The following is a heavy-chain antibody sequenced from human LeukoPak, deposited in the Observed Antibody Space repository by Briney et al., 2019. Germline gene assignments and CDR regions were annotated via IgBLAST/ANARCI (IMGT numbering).Heavy chain of an antibody. V-gene: IGHV3-23*01. CDR1: GFTFSSYA. J-gene: IGHJ3*02. CDR2: ISGSGGST. Sequence: GGSLRLSCAASGFTFSSYAMSWVRQAPGKGLEWVSAISGSGGSTYYADSVKGRFTISRDNSKNTLYLQVNSLRAEDTAVYYCAKDWYYDFWSGYSGSFDIWGQGTMVTVSS. CDR3: AKDWYYDFWSGYSGSFDI. D-gene: IGHD3-3*01.